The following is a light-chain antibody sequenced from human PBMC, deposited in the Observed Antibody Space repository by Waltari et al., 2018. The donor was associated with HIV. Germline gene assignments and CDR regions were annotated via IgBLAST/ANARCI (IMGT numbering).Light chain of an antibody. CDR2: WGS. J-gene: IGKJ2*01. CDR3: MQALQTPYT. Sequence: DIVMTQSPLSLPVTPGEPDSISCRPSQSLLHRNGYNYLDWYLQKPGQSPQLLIYWGSNRASGVPDRFSGSGSGTDFTLKISRVEAEDVGVYYCMQALQTPYTFGQGTKLEIK. V-gene: IGKV2-28*01. CDR1: QSLLHRNGYNY.